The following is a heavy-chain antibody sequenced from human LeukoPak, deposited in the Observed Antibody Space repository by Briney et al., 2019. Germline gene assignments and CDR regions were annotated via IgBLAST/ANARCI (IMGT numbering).Heavy chain of an antibody. V-gene: IGHV3-11*01. Sequence: PGGSLRFSCAASGFTFSDYYMSWIRQAPGKGLEWVSYISSSGSTIYYADSVKGRFTISRDNAKNSLSLQMNSLRAEDTAVYYCARGRLGVVDAFDIWGQGTMVTVSS. CDR3: ARGRLGVVDAFDI. J-gene: IGHJ3*02. CDR1: GFTFSDYY. CDR2: ISSSGSTI. D-gene: IGHD3-3*01.